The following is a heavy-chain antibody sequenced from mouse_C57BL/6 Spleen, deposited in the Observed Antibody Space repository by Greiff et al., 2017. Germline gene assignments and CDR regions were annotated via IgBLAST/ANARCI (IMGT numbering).Heavy chain of an antibody. CDR2: IDPEDGKT. Sequence: EVQLQQSGAELVKPGASVKLSCTASGFNIKDYYMHWVKQRTEQGLEWIGRIDPEDGKTKYAPKFQGKATITADTSSNTAYLQLSSLTSEDTAVYYCARGDYDEGYYAMDYWGQGTSVTVSS. D-gene: IGHD2-4*01. CDR3: ARGDYDEGYYAMDY. J-gene: IGHJ4*01. CDR1: GFNIKDYY. V-gene: IGHV14-2*01.